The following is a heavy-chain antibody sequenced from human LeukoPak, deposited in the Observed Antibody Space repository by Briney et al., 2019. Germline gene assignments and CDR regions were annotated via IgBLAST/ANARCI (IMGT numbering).Heavy chain of an antibody. D-gene: IGHD2-8*01. CDR1: GVSFSGYY. CDR3: ARRAWGYCTNGVCYTSYAFDY. CDR2: INHSGST. J-gene: IGHJ4*02. V-gene: IGHV4-34*01. Sequence: SETLSLTCAVYGVSFSGYYWSWIRQPPGKGLEWIGEINHSGSTNYNPSLKSRITISVDTSKNQFSLELGSVTAADTAVYYCARRAWGYCTNGVCYTSYAFDYWGQGTLVTVSS.